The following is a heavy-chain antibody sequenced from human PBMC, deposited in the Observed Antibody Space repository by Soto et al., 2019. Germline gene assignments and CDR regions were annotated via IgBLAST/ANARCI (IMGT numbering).Heavy chain of an antibody. Sequence: PGESLKISCKGSGYSFTSYWISWVRQMPGKGLEWMGRIDPSDSYTNYSPSFQGHVTVSADTSISTAYLRWSSLRASDTAMYYCARRLYDSGAGLSERGHYCNGMDAWGQGTKVTVSS. CDR2: IDPSDSYT. CDR1: GYSFTSYW. D-gene: IGHD3-22*01. J-gene: IGHJ6*02. V-gene: IGHV5-10-1*01. CDR3: ARRLYDSGAGLSERGHYCNGMDA.